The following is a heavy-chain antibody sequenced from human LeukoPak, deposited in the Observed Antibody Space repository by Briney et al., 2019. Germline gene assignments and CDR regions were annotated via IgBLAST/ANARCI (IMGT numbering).Heavy chain of an antibody. CDR2: ITSSSTYI. J-gene: IGHJ6*04. D-gene: IGHD3-10*02. CDR1: GFTFSNYN. Sequence: GGSLRLSCAASGFTFSNYNMNWVRQAPGKGLEWVSSITSSSTYIYYADSVKGRFTISRDNAKNSLYLQMNSLRAEDTAVYYCAELGITMIGGVWGKGTTVTISS. V-gene: IGHV3-21*01. CDR3: AELGITMIGGV.